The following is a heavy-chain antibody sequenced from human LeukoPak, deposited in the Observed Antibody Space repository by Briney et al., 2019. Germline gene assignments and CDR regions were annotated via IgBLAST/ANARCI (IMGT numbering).Heavy chain of an antibody. Sequence: GGSLRLSCAASGFTFSSYGMHWVRQAPGKGLEWVAVISYDGSNKYYADSVKGRFTISRDNSKNTLYLQMNSLRADDTAVYYCASGSYGRDYWGQGTLVTVSS. CDR2: ISYDGSNK. J-gene: IGHJ4*02. V-gene: IGHV3-30*03. CDR1: GFTFSSYG. D-gene: IGHD1-26*01. CDR3: ASGSYGRDY.